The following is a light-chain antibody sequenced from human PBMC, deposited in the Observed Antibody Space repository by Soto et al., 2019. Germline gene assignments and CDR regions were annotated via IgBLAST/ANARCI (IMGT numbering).Light chain of an antibody. CDR2: KAS. Sequence: DIQMTQSPSTLSASVGDRVTITCRASQSINSWLAWYQQKPGKAPKLLIYKASSLESGVPSRFSGSGSGTEFTLTISSLQPDDFATYDCQQYNSDSVTFGQGTKVEIK. CDR1: QSINSW. J-gene: IGKJ1*01. V-gene: IGKV1-5*03. CDR3: QQYNSDSVT.